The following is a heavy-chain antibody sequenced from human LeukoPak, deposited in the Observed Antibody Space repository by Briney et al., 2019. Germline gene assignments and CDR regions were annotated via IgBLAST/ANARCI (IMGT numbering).Heavy chain of an antibody. J-gene: IGHJ3*02. CDR1: GGTFSSYA. Sequence: GASVKVSCKASGGTFSSYAISWVRQAPGQGLEWMGGIIPIFGTANYAQKFQGRVTITADKSTSTAYVELSNLRSEDTAVYYCASPEYIAAAATRFAFDIWGQGTMVTVSS. D-gene: IGHD6-13*01. CDR2: IIPIFGTA. V-gene: IGHV1-69*06. CDR3: ASPEYIAAAATRFAFDI.